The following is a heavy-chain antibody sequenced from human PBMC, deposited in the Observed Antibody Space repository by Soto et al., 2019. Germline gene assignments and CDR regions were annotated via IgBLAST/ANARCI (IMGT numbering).Heavy chain of an antibody. CDR3: ARXRXVXXXXAXXXXXXXXXDV. CDR1: GYSFTNYG. J-gene: IGHJ6*03. CDR2: ISAYNGDT. Sequence: QDQLVQSGGEVKKPGASVKVSCKASGYSFTNYGITWVRQAPGQGFEWMGWISAYNGDTNYAQKLQGRVTMTTDASTSTAYLELRSLRSDDTAVYXXARXRXVXXXXAXXXXXXXXXDVXXXGTTVTVSS. V-gene: IGHV1-18*01.